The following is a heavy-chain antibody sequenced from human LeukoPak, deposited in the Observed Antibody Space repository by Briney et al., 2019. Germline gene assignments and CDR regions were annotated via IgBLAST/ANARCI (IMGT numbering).Heavy chain of an antibody. Sequence: SETLTLTCTVSGGSISSSSYYWGWIRQPPGKGLEWIGSIYYSGSTYYNPSLKSRVTISVDTSKNQFSLKLSSVTAADTAVYYCARHFPGSSRRGAFDIWGQGTMVTVSS. V-gene: IGHV4-39*01. CDR2: IYYSGST. CDR1: GGSISSSSYY. D-gene: IGHD6-6*01. CDR3: ARHFPGSSRRGAFDI. J-gene: IGHJ3*02.